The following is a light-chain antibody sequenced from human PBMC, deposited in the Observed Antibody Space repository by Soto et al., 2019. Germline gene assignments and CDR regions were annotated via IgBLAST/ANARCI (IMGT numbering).Light chain of an antibody. CDR1: HSISSN. CDR3: QQYNNWPLT. J-gene: IGKJ1*01. Sequence: EIVLTQSPATLSLSPGERATLSCGASHSISSNLAWYQQKPGQTPRLLIFRASARATGVPARFSGSGSGTEFTLTISSLQSEDFAIYYCQQYNNWPLTFGQGTKVDIK. V-gene: IGKV3D-15*01. CDR2: RAS.